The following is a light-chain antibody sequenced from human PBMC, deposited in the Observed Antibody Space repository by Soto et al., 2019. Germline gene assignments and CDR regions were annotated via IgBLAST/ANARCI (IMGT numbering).Light chain of an antibody. CDR2: AAS. CDR3: KQSYSTPRG. V-gene: IGKV1-39*01. CDR1: QSISSY. Sequence: DIQMPQSRSSLSASVGESVTITCRASQSISSYLNWYQQKPGKATKLLIYAASSLQSGVPSRFSGSGSGTDFTLTISSLQPEEFATYYCKQSYSTPRGVGGGNKVDNK. J-gene: IGKJ4*01.